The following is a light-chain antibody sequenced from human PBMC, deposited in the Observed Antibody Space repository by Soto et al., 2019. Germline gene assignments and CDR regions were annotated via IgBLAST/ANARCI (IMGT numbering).Light chain of an antibody. V-gene: IGLV2-23*02. Sequence: QSALTQAASVSGSPGQSITISCTGTSSDVGSYNLVSWYLQHPGKAPKVMIYEVSKRPSGVSNRFSGSKSGNTASLTISGLQAEDEADYYCCSYAGSSTPLIFGTGTKLTVL. CDR2: EVS. CDR1: SSDVGSYNL. CDR3: CSYAGSSTPLI. J-gene: IGLJ1*01.